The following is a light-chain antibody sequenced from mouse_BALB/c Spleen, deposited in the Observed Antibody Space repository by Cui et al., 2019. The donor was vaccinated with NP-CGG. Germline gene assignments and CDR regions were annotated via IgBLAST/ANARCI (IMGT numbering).Light chain of an antibody. V-gene: IGLV1*01. J-gene: IGLJ1*01. CDR1: TGAVTTSNY. CDR3: ALWYSNHWV. Sequence: QAVVTQESALTISPGETVTLICRSSTGAVTTSNYVNWAQEKPDHLFTGLIGGTNNRAPGVPARFSGSLIGDKAALTITGAQTEDEAIYFCALWYSNHWVFGGGTKLTVL. CDR2: GTN.